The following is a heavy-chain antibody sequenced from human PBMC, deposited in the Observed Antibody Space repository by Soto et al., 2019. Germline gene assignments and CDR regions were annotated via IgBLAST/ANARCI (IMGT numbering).Heavy chain of an antibody. D-gene: IGHD1-1*01. CDR3: ARPAGTTGTTAFDI. Sequence: PSETLSLTCTVSGGSISIYYWSWIGQPPGKGLEWIGYIYYSGSTNYNPSLKSRVTITVDTSKNQFSLKLSSVTAADTAVYYCARPAGTTGTTAFDIWGQGTMVTVSS. CDR1: GGSISIYY. V-gene: IGHV4-59*08. CDR2: IYYSGST. J-gene: IGHJ3*02.